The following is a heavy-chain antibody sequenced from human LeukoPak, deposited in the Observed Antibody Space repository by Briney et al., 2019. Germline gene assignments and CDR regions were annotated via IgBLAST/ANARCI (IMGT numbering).Heavy chain of an antibody. J-gene: IGHJ3*02. CDR1: GFTFSRNW. D-gene: IGHD2-2*01. V-gene: IGHV3-7*03. Sequence: GGSLRLSCAASGFTFSRNWMSWVRQAPGKGREWVGNIKQDGSEKNYVDSVKGRFTISRDNAKNSLYLQMNSLRAEDTAVYYCARDSAYCSSTSCVGDAFDIWGQGTMVTVSS. CDR2: IKQDGSEK. CDR3: ARDSAYCSSTSCVGDAFDI.